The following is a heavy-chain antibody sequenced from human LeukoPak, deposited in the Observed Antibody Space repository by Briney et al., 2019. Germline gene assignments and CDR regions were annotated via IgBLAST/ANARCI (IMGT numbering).Heavy chain of an antibody. V-gene: IGHV4-34*01. D-gene: IGHD2-15*01. CDR3: ALWCSGGSCYSPYYYYYGMDV. CDR2: INHSGST. J-gene: IGHJ6*02. Sequence: SETLSLTCAVYGGSFSGYYWSWIRQPPGKGLEWIGEINHSGSTNYNPSPKSRVTISVDTSKNQFSLKLSSVTAADTAVYYCALWCSGGSCYSPYYYYYGMDVWGQGTTVTVSS. CDR1: GGSFSGYY.